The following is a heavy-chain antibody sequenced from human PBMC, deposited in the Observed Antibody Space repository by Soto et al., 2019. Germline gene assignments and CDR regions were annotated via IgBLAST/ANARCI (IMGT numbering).Heavy chain of an antibody. CDR3: AREKSGYDDY. J-gene: IGHJ4*02. Sequence: PSETLSLTCAVSGYSISSGYYWGWIRQPPGKGLEWIGSIYHSGSTYYNPSLKSRVTISVGTSKNQFSLKLSSVTAADTAVYYCAREKSGYDDYWGQGTLVTVSS. D-gene: IGHD5-12*01. CDR2: IYHSGST. V-gene: IGHV4-38-2*02. CDR1: GYSISSGYY.